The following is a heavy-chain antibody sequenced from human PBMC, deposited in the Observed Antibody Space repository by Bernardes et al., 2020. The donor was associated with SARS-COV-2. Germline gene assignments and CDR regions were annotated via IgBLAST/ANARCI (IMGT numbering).Heavy chain of an antibody. J-gene: IGHJ6*02. CDR3: ARSQWRPDNYYGMGV. CDR2: SRRKGDSYIP. CDR1: GFTSSDHY. D-gene: IGHD6-19*01. Sequence: CLSPSCAASGFTSSDHYMECARQSPGKGLEWVGRSRRKGDSYIPEYAVSEKGRSTISRDDPKNSVYLQMNSLKSEDTAVYYCARSQWRPDNYYGMGVWGQGTKVTV. V-gene: IGHV3-72*01.